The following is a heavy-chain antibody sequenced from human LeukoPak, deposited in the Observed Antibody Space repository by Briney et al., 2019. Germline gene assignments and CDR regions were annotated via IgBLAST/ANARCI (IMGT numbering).Heavy chain of an antibody. CDR1: GYTFTNYY. V-gene: IGHV1-46*01. CDR3: AWSFLAAAPRWFDP. CDR2: ITPSGGST. D-gene: IGHD6-13*01. J-gene: IGHJ5*02. Sequence: ASVKVSCEAAGYTFTNYYLHWVRQAPGQGLEWMGIITPSGGSTGYAQRFQGRATMPRDTPTRTVYMELSGLRSEDRAGYYCAWSFLAAAPRWFDPWGEGTLVTVSS.